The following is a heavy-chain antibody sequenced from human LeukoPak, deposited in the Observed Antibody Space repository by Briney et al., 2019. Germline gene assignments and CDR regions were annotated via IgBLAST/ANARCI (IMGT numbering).Heavy chain of an antibody. J-gene: IGHJ5*02. CDR2: ITTTSTYI. Sequence: PGGSLRLSCAASGFTFSDYYMSWIRQAPGKGLEWVSYITTTSTYIDYADSVKGRFTISRDNAKNSLYLQMTSLRPEDTAVYYCARDWYCSSSICYTDRNWFDPWGQGTLVTVSS. D-gene: IGHD2-2*02. V-gene: IGHV3-11*05. CDR1: GFTFSDYY. CDR3: ARDWYCSSSICYTDRNWFDP.